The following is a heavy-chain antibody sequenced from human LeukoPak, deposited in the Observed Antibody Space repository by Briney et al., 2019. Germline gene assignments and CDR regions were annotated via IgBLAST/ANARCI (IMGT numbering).Heavy chain of an antibody. V-gene: IGHV3-73*01. J-gene: IGHJ5*02. CDR3: AKEFVYQLLVGSCWFDP. Sequence: PGGSLRLSCAASGFTFSGSAMHWVRQASGKGLEWVGRIRSKANSYATAYAASVKGRFTISRDDSKNTAHLQMNSLKTEDTAVYYCAKEFVYQLLVGSCWFDPRGQGTLVTVSS. D-gene: IGHD2-2*01. CDR2: IRSKANSYAT. CDR1: GFTFSGSA.